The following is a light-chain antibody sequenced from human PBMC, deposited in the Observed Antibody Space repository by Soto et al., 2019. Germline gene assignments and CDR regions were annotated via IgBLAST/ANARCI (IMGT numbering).Light chain of an antibody. J-gene: IGKJ4*01. V-gene: IGKV3-11*01. CDR1: QSVSSY. Sequence: EIVLTQSPATLSLSPGERATLSCRASQSVSSYLAWYQQKPGLAPSLLIYDASNRATGIPARFSGSGSGTDFTLTISSLEPEDCAVYYCQQRSSWFTFGGGAKVEIK. CDR3: QQRSSWFT. CDR2: DAS.